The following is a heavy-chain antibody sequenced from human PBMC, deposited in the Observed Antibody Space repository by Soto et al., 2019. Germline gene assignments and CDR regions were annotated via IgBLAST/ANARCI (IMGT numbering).Heavy chain of an antibody. CDR2: IIPIFGTA. D-gene: IGHD1-26*01. V-gene: IGHV1-69*13. Sequence: VKVSFKASCGTFSSYAISWVRQAPGQGLEWMGGIIPIFGTANYAQKFQGRVTITADESTSTAYMELSSLRSEDTAVYYCARAVGAPAVFSFDIWGQGTMVIVPS. CDR1: CGTFSSYA. CDR3: ARAVGAPAVFSFDI. J-gene: IGHJ3*02.